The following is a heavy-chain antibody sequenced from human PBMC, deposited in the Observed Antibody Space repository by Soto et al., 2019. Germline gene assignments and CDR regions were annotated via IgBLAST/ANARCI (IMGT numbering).Heavy chain of an antibody. CDR3: AKSLGDYVLDY. D-gene: IGHD4-17*01. V-gene: IGHV3-23*01. CDR2: ISGSGGST. Sequence: GGSLRLSCAASGFTFSSYAMSWFRQAPGKGLEWVPAISGSGGSTYYADSVKGRFTISRDNSKNTLYLQMNSLRAEDTAVYYCAKSLGDYVLDYWGQGTLVTVSS. J-gene: IGHJ4*02. CDR1: GFTFSSYA.